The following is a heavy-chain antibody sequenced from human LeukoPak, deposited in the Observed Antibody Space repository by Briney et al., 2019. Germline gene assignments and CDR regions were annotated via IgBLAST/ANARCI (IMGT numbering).Heavy chain of an antibody. CDR1: GGSISSSSYY. D-gene: IGHD6-25*01. CDR3: ARDYSSGRERFDP. CDR2: IYYSGST. V-gene: IGHV4-39*01. J-gene: IGHJ5*02. Sequence: PSETLSLTCTVSGGSISSSSYYWGWIRQPPGKGLEWIGSIYYSGSTYYNPSLKSRVTISVETSKNQFSLRLSSVTAADTAVYYCARDYSSGRERFDPWGQGTLVTVSS.